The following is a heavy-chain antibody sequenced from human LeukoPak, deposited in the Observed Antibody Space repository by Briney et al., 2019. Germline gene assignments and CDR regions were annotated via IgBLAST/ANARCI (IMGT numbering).Heavy chain of an antibody. V-gene: IGHV4-39*07. CDR3: ARANYDSSSYDQTFDY. CDR2: IYYSGST. CDR1: GGSMNRDTYY. Sequence: PSETLSLTCAVSGGSMNRDTYYWGWIRQPPGKGLEWIGTIYYSGSTYYNPSLKSRVTISLDTSKNQFSLKLTSATAADTAVYYCARANYDSSSYDQTFDYWGQGTLVTVSS. J-gene: IGHJ4*02. D-gene: IGHD3-22*01.